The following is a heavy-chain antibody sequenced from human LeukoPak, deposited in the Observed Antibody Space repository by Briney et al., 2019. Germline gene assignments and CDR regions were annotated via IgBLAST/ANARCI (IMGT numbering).Heavy chain of an antibody. CDR3: VRGCSFGPYGMDV. CDR1: GFTVSSNY. J-gene: IGHJ6*02. CDR2: IYSGGNT. V-gene: IGHV3-53*05. Sequence: PGGSLRLSCAASGFTVSSNYMSWVRQAPGKGLEWVSFIYSGGNTYYADSVKGRFTISRDNSKNTLYLQMSSLRAEDTAVYFCVRGCSFGPYGMDVWGQGTTVTVSS. D-gene: IGHD2-8*01.